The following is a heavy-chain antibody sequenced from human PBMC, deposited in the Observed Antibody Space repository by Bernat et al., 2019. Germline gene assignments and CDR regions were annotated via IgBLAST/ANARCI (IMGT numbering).Heavy chain of an antibody. J-gene: IGHJ2*01. D-gene: IGHD3-22*01. CDR2: IKQDGSEK. Sequence: EVQLVESGGGLVQPGGSLRLSCAASGFTFSSYWMSWVRQAPGKGLEWVANIKQDGSEKYYVDSVKGRFTISRDNAKNSLYLQMNSLRAEDTAVYYCARVLYYYDSSGYCAVSWCFDLWGRGTLVTVSS. CDR3: ARVLYYYDSSGYCAVSWCFDL. V-gene: IGHV3-7*04. CDR1: GFTFSSYW.